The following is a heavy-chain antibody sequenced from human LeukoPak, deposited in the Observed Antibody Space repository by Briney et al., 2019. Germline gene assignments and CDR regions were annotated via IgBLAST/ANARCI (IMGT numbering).Heavy chain of an antibody. CDR3: ARLTYSSSWTPWFDP. Sequence: SETLSLTCTVSGGSISSYYWSWLRQPPGKGLEWIGYIYTSGSTNYNPSLKSRVTISVDTSKNQFSLKLSSVTAADTAVYYCARLTYSSSWTPWFDPWGQGTLVTVSS. D-gene: IGHD6-13*01. J-gene: IGHJ5*02. V-gene: IGHV4-4*09. CDR2: IYTSGST. CDR1: GGSISSYY.